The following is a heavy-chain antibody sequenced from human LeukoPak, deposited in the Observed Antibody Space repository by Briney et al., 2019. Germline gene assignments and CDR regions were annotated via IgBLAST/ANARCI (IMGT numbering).Heavy chain of an antibody. J-gene: IGHJ4*02. CDR1: GFTFSSYG. CDR3: AKGGSAFDY. V-gene: IGHV3-33*06. Sequence: PGGSLRLSCAASGFTFSSYGMHWVRQAPGKGLEWVAVIWYDGSNKYYANSVKGRFTISRDNSKNTLYLQMNSLRAEDTAVYYCAKGGSAFDYWGQGTLVTVSS. CDR2: IWYDGSNK. D-gene: IGHD3-16*01.